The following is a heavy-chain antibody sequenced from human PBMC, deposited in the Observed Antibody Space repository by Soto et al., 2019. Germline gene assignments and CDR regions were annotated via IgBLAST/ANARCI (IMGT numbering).Heavy chain of an antibody. J-gene: IGHJ4*02. CDR1: GFSFSDYA. D-gene: IGHD6-13*01. CDR3: VRTSPYSTSWYSPIFDF. V-gene: IGHV3-23*01. Sequence: GSLRLSCAASGFSFSDYAMTLVLEAPGKGREGVEVISESGGSTHNADTVRGRFTISRDNSATTLYLRMSCLRDDDTAVYFCVRTSPYSTSWYSPIFDFWGQGALVTV. CDR2: ISESGGST.